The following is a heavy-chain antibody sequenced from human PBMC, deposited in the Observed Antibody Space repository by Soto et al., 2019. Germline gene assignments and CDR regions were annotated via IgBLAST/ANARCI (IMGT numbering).Heavy chain of an antibody. CDR2: ISGSGGST. CDR3: AKNGLDNSPSAIDS. J-gene: IGHJ4*02. CDR1: GFTFSSYT. Sequence: GGSLRLSCAASGFTFSSYTMSWVRQAPGKGLEWVSAISGSGGSTYYADSVKGRFTISRDNSKNTLYLQMNSLRAEDTAVYYCAKNGLDNSPSAIDSWGPGTLVTVSS. V-gene: IGHV3-23*01. D-gene: IGHD2-8*01.